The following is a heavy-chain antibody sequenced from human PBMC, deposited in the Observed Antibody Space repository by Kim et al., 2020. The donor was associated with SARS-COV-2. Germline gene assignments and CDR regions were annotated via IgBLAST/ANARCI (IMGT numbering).Heavy chain of an antibody. Sequence: GGSLRLSCAASGFTFSSYAMHWVRQAPGKGLEWVAVISYDGSNKYYADSVKGRFTISRDNSKNTLYLQMNSLRAEDTAVYYCARDLIRSALNYYYYYYM. D-gene: IGHD2-8*01. CDR2: ISYDGSNK. CDR1: GFTFSSYA. V-gene: IGHV3-30-3*01. CDR3: ARDLIRSALNYYYYYYM. J-gene: IGHJ6*03.